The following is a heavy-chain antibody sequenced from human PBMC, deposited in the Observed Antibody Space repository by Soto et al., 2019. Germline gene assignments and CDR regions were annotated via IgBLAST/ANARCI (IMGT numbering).Heavy chain of an antibody. J-gene: IGHJ6*02. CDR1: GFTFSSYS. Sequence: EVQLVESGGGLVQPGGSLRLSCAASGFTFSSYSMNWVRQAPGKGLEWVSYISSSSSTICYADSVKGRFTISRDKVKNSLYLQMNSLRDEDTAVYYCAREWYYDSSGYYDGSWVVYYYYGMDVWGQGTTVTVSS. CDR2: ISSSSSTI. D-gene: IGHD3-22*01. CDR3: AREWYYDSSGYYDGSWVVYYYYGMDV. V-gene: IGHV3-48*02.